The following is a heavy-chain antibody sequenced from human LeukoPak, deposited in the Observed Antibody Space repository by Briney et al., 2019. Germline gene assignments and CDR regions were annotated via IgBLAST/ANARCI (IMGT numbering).Heavy chain of an antibody. D-gene: IGHD3-3*01. J-gene: IGHJ3*02. V-gene: IGHV3-72*01. CDR3: ARASEVYVFDI. CDR1: GFTFSGYA. CDR2: IRKKVNSYTT. Sequence: QSGGSLRLSCAASGFTFSGYAMNWVRQAPGKGLEWVGRIRKKVNSYTTEYAASVKGRFTISRDDSKNSLYLQMNSLKIEDTAVYYCARASEVYVFDIWGQGTMVTVSS.